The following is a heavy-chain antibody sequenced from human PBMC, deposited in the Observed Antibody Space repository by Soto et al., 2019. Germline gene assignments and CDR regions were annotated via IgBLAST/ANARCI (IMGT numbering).Heavy chain of an antibody. CDR2: ISAYNGNI. J-gene: IGHJ4*02. CDR3: ARLKEEWLLWFGEGYYFDY. Sequence: QVQLVQSGAEVKKPGASVKVSCKASGYTFTSYGISWVRQAPGQGLEWMGWISAYNGNINYAQKLQGRVTMTTDTSTSTAYMELRSLRSDDTAVYYCARLKEEWLLWFGEGYYFDYWGQGTLVTVSS. D-gene: IGHD3-10*01. CDR1: GYTFTSYG. V-gene: IGHV1-18*01.